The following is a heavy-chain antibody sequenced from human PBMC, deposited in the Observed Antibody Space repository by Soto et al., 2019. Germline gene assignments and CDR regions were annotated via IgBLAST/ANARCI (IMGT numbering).Heavy chain of an antibody. CDR2: IIPILGIA. Sequence: SVKVSCKASGGTFSSYTISWVRQAPGQGLEWMGRIIPILGIANYAQKFQGRVTITADKSTSTAYMELSSLRSEDTAVYYCARGQKNGYSSSNWFDPWGQGTLVTVS. CDR1: GGTFSSYT. J-gene: IGHJ5*02. CDR3: ARGQKNGYSSSNWFDP. V-gene: IGHV1-69*02. D-gene: IGHD6-6*01.